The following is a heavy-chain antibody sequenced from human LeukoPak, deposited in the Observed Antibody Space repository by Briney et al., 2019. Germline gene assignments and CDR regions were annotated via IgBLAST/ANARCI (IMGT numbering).Heavy chain of an antibody. CDR1: EFTYSNYA. CDR2: ISAGGGAT. Sequence: GGSLRLSCAASEFTYSNYAMTWVSQAPGKGLEWVSTISAGGGATYYADSVRGRFTISRDNSKNTLYLQMNSLRAEDTAAYYCAKSTRGSGSYGYLDHWGQGTLVTVSS. J-gene: IGHJ4*02. CDR3: AKSTRGSGSYGYLDH. D-gene: IGHD3-10*01. V-gene: IGHV3-23*01.